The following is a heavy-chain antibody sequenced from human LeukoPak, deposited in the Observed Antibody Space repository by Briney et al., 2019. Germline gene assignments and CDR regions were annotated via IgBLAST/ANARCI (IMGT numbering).Heavy chain of an antibody. Sequence: ASVKVSCKASGYTFSNYGIHWVRQAPGQRPEWLGWINPGNGNTRYSENFQGRVTFARDTSANTAYMELSSLRSEDTAMYYCARAGYCSGGSCYSGAYYWGQGTLVTVSS. D-gene: IGHD2-15*01. CDR3: ARAGYCSGGSCYSGAYY. V-gene: IGHV1-3*01. CDR2: INPGNGNT. J-gene: IGHJ4*02. CDR1: GYTFSNYG.